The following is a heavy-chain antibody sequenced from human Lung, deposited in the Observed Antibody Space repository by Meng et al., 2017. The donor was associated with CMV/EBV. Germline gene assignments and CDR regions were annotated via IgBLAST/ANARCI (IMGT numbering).Heavy chain of an antibody. D-gene: IGHD2-2*01. J-gene: IGHJ5*01. CDR2: ISSRSSYI. CDR3: AREFCSSSSCYPPDA. CDR1: GFTFSSYS. V-gene: IGHV3-21*01. Sequence: GGSXRLXCAASGFTFSSYSINWVRQAPGKGLEWVSSISSRSSYIYYADSVKGRFTISRDNAKNSLYLQMNSLRAEDTAVYYCAREFCSSSSCYPPDAWGQGTSVTVSS.